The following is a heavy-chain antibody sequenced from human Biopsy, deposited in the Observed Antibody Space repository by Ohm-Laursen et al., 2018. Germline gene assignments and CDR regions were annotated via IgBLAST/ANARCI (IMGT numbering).Heavy chain of an antibody. Sequence: SVKVSCKASGYSFNNYGINWVRQAPGQGLEWMGRISGYNGNTKYAQKFQGRVTMTTDTSTSAVYMEVRSLRSDDTAAYYCARVALPLYLDNWGQGTRVTVSS. V-gene: IGHV1-18*01. CDR3: ARVALPLYLDN. CDR2: ISGYNGNT. CDR1: GYSFNNYG. J-gene: IGHJ4*02. D-gene: IGHD2-21*01.